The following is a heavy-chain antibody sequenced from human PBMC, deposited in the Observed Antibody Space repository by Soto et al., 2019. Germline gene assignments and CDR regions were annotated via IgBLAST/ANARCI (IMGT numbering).Heavy chain of an antibody. CDR2: INAGNGNT. CDR1: GYTFTSYA. V-gene: IGHV1-3*01. D-gene: IGHD3-16*01. Sequence: QVQLVQSGAEVKKPGASVKVSCKASGYTFTSYAMHWVRQAPGQRLEWMGWINAGNGNTKYSQKFQGRVTITRDTSASTAYMELSSLRSEDTAVYYCARSDVMITFGGNDYWGQGTLVTVSS. J-gene: IGHJ4*02. CDR3: ARSDVMITFGGNDY.